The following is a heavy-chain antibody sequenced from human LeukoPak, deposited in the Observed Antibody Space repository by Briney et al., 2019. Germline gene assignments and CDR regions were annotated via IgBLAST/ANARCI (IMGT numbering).Heavy chain of an antibody. J-gene: IGHJ4*02. CDR1: GYIFTDYY. CDR2: INPNSGGT. D-gene: IGHD3-16*02. V-gene: IGHV1-2*02. CDR3: ARGLLGELSSPFDY. Sequence: GASVKVSCKASGYIFTDYYMHWVRQAPGQGLEWMGWINPNSGGTNYAQKFQGRVTMTRDTSTSTVYMELSSLRSEDTAVYYCARGLLGELSSPFDYWGQGTLVTVSS.